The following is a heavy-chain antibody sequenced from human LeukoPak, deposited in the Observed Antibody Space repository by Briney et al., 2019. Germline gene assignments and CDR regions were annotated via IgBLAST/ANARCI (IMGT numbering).Heavy chain of an antibody. Sequence: GGSLRLSCAASGFTFSTYAMSWVRQAPGTGLEWVSAISGSGGSTYYADSVKGRFTISRDNSKNTLYLQMNSLRAEDTAVYYCASRGHCSGGSCADYWGQGTLVTVSS. D-gene: IGHD2-15*01. CDR2: ISGSGGST. CDR1: GFTFSTYA. J-gene: IGHJ4*02. CDR3: ASRGHCSGGSCADY. V-gene: IGHV3-23*01.